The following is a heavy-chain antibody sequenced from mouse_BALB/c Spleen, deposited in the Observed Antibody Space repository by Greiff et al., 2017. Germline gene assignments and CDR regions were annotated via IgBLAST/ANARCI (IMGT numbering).Heavy chain of an antibody. CDR3: ARGGGTTVVATDY. J-gene: IGHJ2*01. V-gene: IGHV2-9*02. Sequence: VKLMESGPGLVAPSQSLSITCTVSGFSLTSYGVHWVRQPPGKGLEWLGVIWAGGSTNYNSALMSRLSISKDNSKSQVFLKMNSLQTDDTAMYYCARGGGTTVVATDYWGQGTTLTVSS. CDR1: GFSLTSYG. D-gene: IGHD1-1*01. CDR2: IWAGGST.